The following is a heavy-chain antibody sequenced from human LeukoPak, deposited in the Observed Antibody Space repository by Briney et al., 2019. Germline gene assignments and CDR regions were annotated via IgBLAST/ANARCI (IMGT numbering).Heavy chain of an antibody. V-gene: IGHV4-61*01. CDR2: IYYSGTT. CDR3: ARGVYIAAAQYAY. D-gene: IGHD6-13*01. J-gene: IGHJ4*02. CDR1: GGSISSSSYY. Sequence: KPSETLSLTCTVSGGSISSSSYYWSWIRQPPGKGLEWIGYIYYSGTTNYNPSLKSRVTISVDTSKNQFSLKLSSVTAADTAVYYCARGVYIAAAQYAYWGQGTLVTVSS.